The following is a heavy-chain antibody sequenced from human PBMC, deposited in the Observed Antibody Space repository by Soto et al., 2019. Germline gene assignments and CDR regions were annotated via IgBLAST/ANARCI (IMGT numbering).Heavy chain of an antibody. V-gene: IGHV1-69*01. CDR3: AREDEGYCSSTSCSRIPYYYYGMDV. Sequence: QVQLVQSGAEVKKPGSSVKVSCKASGGTFSSYAISWVRQAPGQGLEWMGGIIPIFGTANYAQKFQGRVTITADESTSTAYMERSRLRSEDTAVYYCAREDEGYCSSTSCSRIPYYYYGMDVWGQGTTVTVSS. CDR2: IIPIFGTA. CDR1: GGTFSSYA. D-gene: IGHD2-2*01. J-gene: IGHJ6*02.